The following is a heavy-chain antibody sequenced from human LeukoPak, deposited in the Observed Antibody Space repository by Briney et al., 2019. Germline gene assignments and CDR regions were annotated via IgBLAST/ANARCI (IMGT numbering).Heavy chain of an antibody. J-gene: IGHJ4*02. V-gene: IGHV3-30*02. CDR2: IRYDGSNK. CDR3: TRGPVYYDSSGYLSGAYFDS. D-gene: IGHD3-22*01. Sequence: GGSLRLSCAASGFTFSSYGMHWVRQAPGKGLEWVAFIRYDGSNKYYADSVKGRFTISRDNSKNTLYLQMNSLRAEDTAVYYCTRGPVYYDSSGYLSGAYFDSWGQGTLVTVSS. CDR1: GFTFSSYG.